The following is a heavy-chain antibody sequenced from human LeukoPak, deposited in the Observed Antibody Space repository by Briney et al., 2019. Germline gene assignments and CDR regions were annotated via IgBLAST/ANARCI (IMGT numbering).Heavy chain of an antibody. J-gene: IGHJ4*02. D-gene: IGHD6-19*01. CDR2: ISYDGSDK. CDR3: AKDRGDSGWLYFDS. CDR1: GVTFSSYS. Sequence: PGGSLRLSCAASGVTFSSYSMNWVRQAPGKGREGVAGISYDGSDKDSADSVKGRFTISRDNSKNTLYLQINSLRADDTAMYYCAKDRGDSGWLYFDSWGQGTLVTVSS. V-gene: IGHV3-30*18.